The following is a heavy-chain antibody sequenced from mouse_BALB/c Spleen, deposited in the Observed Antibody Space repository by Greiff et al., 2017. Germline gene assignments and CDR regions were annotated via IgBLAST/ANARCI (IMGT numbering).Heavy chain of an antibody. V-gene: IGHV1-15*01. CDR3: TRGIYYGSSNGDY. CDR1: GYTFTDYE. D-gene: IGHD1-1*01. J-gene: IGHJ2*01. Sequence: QVQLQQSGAELVRPGASVTLSCKASGYTFTDYEMHWVKQTPVQGLEWIGAIDPETGGTDYNQKFKGKATLTADKSSSTAYMELRSLTSEDSAVYYGTRGIYYGSSNGDYWGQGTTLTVSS. CDR2: IDPETGGT.